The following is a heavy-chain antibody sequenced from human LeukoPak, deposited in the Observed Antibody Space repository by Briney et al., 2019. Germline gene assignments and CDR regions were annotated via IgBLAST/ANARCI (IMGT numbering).Heavy chain of an antibody. CDR2: INGDGRDK. CDR3: ARGVDSAIDW. V-gene: IGHV3-7*01. J-gene: IGHJ4*02. D-gene: IGHD3-9*01. Sequence: GGSLRLSCAASGFTFSSYWMNWVRQAPGKGLEWVANINGDGRDKYYVGSVRGRFTISRDNADNALYLQMNSLRGDDTDLYYCARGVDSAIDWWGQGTLVTVSS. CDR1: GFTFSSYW.